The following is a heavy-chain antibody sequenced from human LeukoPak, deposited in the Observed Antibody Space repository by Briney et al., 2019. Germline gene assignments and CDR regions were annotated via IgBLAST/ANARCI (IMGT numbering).Heavy chain of an antibody. CDR2: IVVGSGNT. CDR1: GFTFTNSA. D-gene: IGHD5-18*01. CDR3: AASSGYSYYYYGMDV. J-gene: IGHJ6*04. Sequence: SVTVSYKASGFTFTNSAVQWVRQARGQRREWIGWIVVGSGNTNYPQKFQERVTITRDMSPSTAYMELSSLRSEDTAVYYCAASSGYSYYYYGMDVWGKGTTVTVSS. V-gene: IGHV1-58*01.